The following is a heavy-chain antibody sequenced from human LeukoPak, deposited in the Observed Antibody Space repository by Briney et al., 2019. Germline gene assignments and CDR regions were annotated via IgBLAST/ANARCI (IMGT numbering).Heavy chain of an antibody. CDR3: AKGKWEAASYVPWDY. V-gene: IGHV3-23*01. CDR2: ITGSGATT. D-gene: IGHD2-15*01. Sequence: GGSLRLSCAASGFTFSTYSMNWVRLAPGKGLEWVSGITGSGATTNYADSVRGRFTISRDSSKNTLYLQMNNLGAEDTAVYFCAKGKWEAASYVPWDYWGQGTLVTVSS. CDR1: GFTFSTYS. J-gene: IGHJ4*02.